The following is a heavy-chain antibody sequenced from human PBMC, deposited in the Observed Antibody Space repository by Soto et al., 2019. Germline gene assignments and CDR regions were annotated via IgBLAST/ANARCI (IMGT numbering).Heavy chain of an antibody. CDR1: GGAFTSYS. D-gene: IGHD1-1*01. CDR3: ARDNTGLDY. CDR2: IIPMSGTT. Sequence: GASVKVSCKASGGAFTSYSFHWVRQAPGQGLEWMGGIIPMSGTTNYALKFQGRVTVTADVPTNTVYIELSSLRSEDTAIYYCARDNTGLDYWGQGTLVTVSS. V-gene: IGHV1-69*13. J-gene: IGHJ4*02.